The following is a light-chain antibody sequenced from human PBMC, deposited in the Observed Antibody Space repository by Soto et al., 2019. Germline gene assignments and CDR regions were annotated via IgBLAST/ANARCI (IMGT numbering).Light chain of an antibody. CDR2: DAS. Sequence: DIQMTQSPSSLSVSVGDRVTITCRASETINTWLAWYQQKPGKAPKILIYDASKLERGVPSRLSGSGSGAEFTLTISSLQPDDLATYYCQQYSSDPLTFGGGTKVE. CDR1: ETINTW. J-gene: IGKJ4*01. CDR3: QQYSSDPLT. V-gene: IGKV1-5*01.